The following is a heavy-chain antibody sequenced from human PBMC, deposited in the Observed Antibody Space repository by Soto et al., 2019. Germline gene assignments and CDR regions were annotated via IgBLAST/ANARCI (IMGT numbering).Heavy chain of an antibody. CDR2: INHSGST. CDR1: GGSFSGYY. CDR3: ATGGSRIVQRLFAY. V-gene: IGHV4-34*01. Sequence: SETLSLTCPVHGGSFSGYYWSWIRQPPGKGLELIGEINHSGSTNYNPSLKSRVTISVNTSKNHVSLKLSSVTAAXTDVYYCATGGSRIVQRLFAYRSQRTPVPVSS. D-gene: IGHD3-22*01. J-gene: IGHJ4*02.